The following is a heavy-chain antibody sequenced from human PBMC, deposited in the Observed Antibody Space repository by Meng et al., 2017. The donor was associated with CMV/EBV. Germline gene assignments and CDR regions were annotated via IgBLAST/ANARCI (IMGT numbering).Heavy chain of an antibody. CDR3: ARELVPAATTYYYYGMDV. Sequence: LSLTCAASGFTFSGSAMHWVRQASGKGLEWVAVISYDGSNKYYADSVKGRFTISRDNSKNTLYLQMNSLRAEDTAVYYCARELVPAATTYYYYGMDVWGQGTTVTVSS. V-gene: IGHV3-30*04. D-gene: IGHD2-2*01. CDR2: ISYDGSNK. CDR1: GFTFSGSA. J-gene: IGHJ6*02.